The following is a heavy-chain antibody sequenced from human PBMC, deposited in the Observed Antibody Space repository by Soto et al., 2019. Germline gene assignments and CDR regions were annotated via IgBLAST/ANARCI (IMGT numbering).Heavy chain of an antibody. CDR2: INAYNGKT. V-gene: IGHV1-18*01. CDR1: GYTFTSYG. CDR3: ARVKSVARGKYYFDY. J-gene: IGHJ4*02. Sequence: QVQLVQSGAEVKKPGASVKVSCKASGYTFTSYGISWVRQAPGQGLEWMGWINAYNGKTQYAQKRRGRETRTTDTSTSTASMEVRSLRSVDTAVYYCARVKSVARGKYYFDYWGQGTLVTVSS. D-gene: IGHD3-10*01.